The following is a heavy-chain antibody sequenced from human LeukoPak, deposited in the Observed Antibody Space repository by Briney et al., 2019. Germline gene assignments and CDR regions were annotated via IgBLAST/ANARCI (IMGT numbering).Heavy chain of an antibody. Sequence: GGSLRLSCAASGFSFGSCTMHWVRQAPGKGLEWVAVISYDGSKRYYADSVKGRFTISRENSKNTLYLQLSSLRPEDTAVYYCAKGPISYYDILTGYLDYWGQGTLVTVSS. J-gene: IGHJ4*02. D-gene: IGHD3-9*01. CDR1: GFSFGSCT. V-gene: IGHV3-30*04. CDR3: AKGPISYYDILTGYLDY. CDR2: ISYDGSKR.